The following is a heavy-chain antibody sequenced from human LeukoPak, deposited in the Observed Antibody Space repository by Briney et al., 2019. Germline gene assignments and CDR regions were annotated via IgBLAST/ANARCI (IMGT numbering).Heavy chain of an antibody. Sequence: ASVKVSCKASGYTFTGYYMHWVRQAPGQGLEWMGWINPNSGATNYAQKFQGRVTMTRDTSISTAYMELSRLRSDDTAVYYCARDRVERDPRDGMDVWGQGTTVTVSS. D-gene: IGHD1-26*01. J-gene: IGHJ6*02. CDR1: GYTFTGYY. CDR2: INPNSGAT. CDR3: ARDRVERDPRDGMDV. V-gene: IGHV1-2*02.